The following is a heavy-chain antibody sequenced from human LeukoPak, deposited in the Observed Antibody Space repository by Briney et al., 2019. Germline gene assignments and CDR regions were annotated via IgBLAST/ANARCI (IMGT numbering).Heavy chain of an antibody. J-gene: IGHJ5*02. CDR1: GGSISSYC. CDR3: ARRIAAAGTSWFDP. D-gene: IGHD6-13*01. CDR2: IYYSGST. V-gene: IGHV4-59*01. Sequence: PSETLSLTCTVSGGSISSYCWSWIRQPPGKGLEWIGYIYYSGSTNYNPSLKSRVTISVDTSKNQFSLKLSSVTAADTAVYYCARRIAAAGTSWFDPWGQGTLVTVSS.